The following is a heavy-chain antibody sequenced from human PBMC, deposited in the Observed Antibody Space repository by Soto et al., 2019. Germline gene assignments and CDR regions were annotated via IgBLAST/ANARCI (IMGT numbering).Heavy chain of an antibody. J-gene: IGHJ6*02. D-gene: IGHD3-10*01. CDR3: ARYYGAGSYAYYWGMDV. Sequence: QVQLVQSGAEVKKPGSSVKVSCKASGVTFSSYAISWVRQAPGQGLEWMGGIIPIFGTANYAQKFQGRVTITADETTSTDYKELSRLRTEDTAVYYCARYYGAGSYAYYWGMDVWGQGTTVTVSS. CDR2: IIPIFGTA. V-gene: IGHV1-69*01. CDR1: GVTFSSYA.